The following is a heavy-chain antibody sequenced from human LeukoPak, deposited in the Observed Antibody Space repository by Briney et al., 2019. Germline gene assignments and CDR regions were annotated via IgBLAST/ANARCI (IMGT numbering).Heavy chain of an antibody. J-gene: IGHJ4*02. D-gene: IGHD4-23*01. Sequence: SVKVSCKASGGTFSSYTISWVRQAPGQGLEWMGRIIPILGIANYAQKFQGRVTITADKSTSTAYMELSSLRSEDTAVYYCARGGLGYGNRAALGYWGQGTLVTVSS. CDR1: GGTFSSYT. CDR3: ARGGLGYGNRAALGY. CDR2: IIPILGIA. V-gene: IGHV1-69*02.